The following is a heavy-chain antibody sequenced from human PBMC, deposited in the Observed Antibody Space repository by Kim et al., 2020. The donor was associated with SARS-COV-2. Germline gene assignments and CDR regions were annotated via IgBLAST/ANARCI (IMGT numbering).Heavy chain of an antibody. Sequence: STNYTPSLKSRVTISVDTSKNQFSLKLSSVTAADTAVYYCARVGAVKIGYWGQGTLVTVSS. CDR2: ST. CDR3: ARVGAVKIGY. D-gene: IGHD2-21*01. V-gene: IGHV4-34*01. J-gene: IGHJ4*02.